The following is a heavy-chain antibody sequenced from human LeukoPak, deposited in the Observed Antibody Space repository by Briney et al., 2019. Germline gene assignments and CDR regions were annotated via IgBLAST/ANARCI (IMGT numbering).Heavy chain of an antibody. V-gene: IGHV3-7*01. CDR2: IKQDGGEK. D-gene: IGHD3-10*01. J-gene: IGHJ4*02. CDR1: GFTFSNYW. CDR3: ARDSPFGYC. Sequence: GGSLRLSCEASGFTFSNYWMSWVRQAPGKGLEWVANIKQDGGEKNYVDSVKGRFTISRDNAKNSLYLQMNSLRAEDTAVYYCARDSPFGYCWGQGTLVTVSS.